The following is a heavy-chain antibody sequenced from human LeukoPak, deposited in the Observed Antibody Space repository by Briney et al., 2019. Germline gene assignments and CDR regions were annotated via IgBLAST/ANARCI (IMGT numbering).Heavy chain of an antibody. Sequence: GGSLRLSCAASGFSFNDCTMNWVRQAPEKGLEWVAVISNDGTTYYIDSVKGRFTISRDNSKNTLYLQMNGLRAEDTAVYFCAKRVINNPFDNWGQGTLVTVSS. V-gene: IGHV3-23*01. J-gene: IGHJ4*02. CDR2: ISNDGTT. D-gene: IGHD2/OR15-2a*01. CDR3: AKRVINNPFDN. CDR1: GFSFNDCT.